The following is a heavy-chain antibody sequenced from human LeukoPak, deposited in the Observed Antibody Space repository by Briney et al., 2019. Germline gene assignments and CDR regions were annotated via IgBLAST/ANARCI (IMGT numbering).Heavy chain of an antibody. J-gene: IGHJ3*02. Sequence: NSGGSLRLSCAASGFIFSDYYMIWIRQAPGKGLEWVSYIGKSGSPIYYADSVKGRFTISRDNSKNTLYLQMNSLRAEDTAVYYCAKDLEFIDPGQLELLVDAFDIWGQGTMVTVSS. V-gene: IGHV3-11*01. CDR2: IGKSGSPI. CDR1: GFIFSDYY. D-gene: IGHD1-1*01. CDR3: AKDLEFIDPGQLELLVDAFDI.